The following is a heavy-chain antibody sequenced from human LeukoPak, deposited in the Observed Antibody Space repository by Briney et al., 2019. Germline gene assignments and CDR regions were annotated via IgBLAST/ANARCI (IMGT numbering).Heavy chain of an antibody. CDR2: ISSSSSYI. V-gene: IGHV3-21*01. D-gene: IGHD5-18*01. J-gene: IGHJ4*02. Sequence: RGSLRLSCAASGFTFSSYSMNWVRQAPGKGLEWVSSISSSSSYIYYADSVKGRFTISRDNAKNSLYLQMNSLRAEDTAVYYCARVAGYSYGYVSDYWGQGTLVTVSS. CDR1: GFTFSSYS. CDR3: ARVAGYSYGYVSDY.